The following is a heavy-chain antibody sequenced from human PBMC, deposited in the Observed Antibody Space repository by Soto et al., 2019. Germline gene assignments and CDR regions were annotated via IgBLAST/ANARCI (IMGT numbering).Heavy chain of an antibody. CDR3: AERDTSTLIVVTKSAFAV. D-gene: IGHD3-22*01. CDR1: GFSFSTYG. Sequence: EVQLLESGGGLVKPGGSLRLSCAASGFSFSTYGMGWVSKPPGKGLEWVSGSSGSGGDTYYADSVKGRFTISRDNSKNTLYLRMNSLRAEDTAVYYCAERDTSTLIVVTKSAFAVWGQGTVVTVSS. J-gene: IGHJ3*01. CDR2: SSGSGGDT. V-gene: IGHV3-23*01.